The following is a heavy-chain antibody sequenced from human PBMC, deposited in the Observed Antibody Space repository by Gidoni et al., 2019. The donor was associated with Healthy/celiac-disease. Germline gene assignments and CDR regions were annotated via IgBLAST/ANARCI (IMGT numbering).Heavy chain of an antibody. Sequence: EVQLLESGGGLVQPGGSLRLSCAASGFTCSRYAMSWVRQAPGQGLEWFSAISGSGGSTYYADSLKGRFTISRDNSKNTLYLQMNSLRAEDTAVYYWAKDKDYYDSSGYFAFDIWGQGTMVTVSS. CDR3: AKDKDYYDSSGYFAFDI. D-gene: IGHD3-22*01. V-gene: IGHV3-23*01. J-gene: IGHJ3*02. CDR1: GFTCSRYA. CDR2: ISGSGGST.